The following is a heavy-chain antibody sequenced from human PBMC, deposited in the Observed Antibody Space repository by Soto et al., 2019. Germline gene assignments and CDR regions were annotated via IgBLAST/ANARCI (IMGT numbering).Heavy chain of an antibody. CDR1: GYTFTDYY. CDR3: ARRKGDYYDSSGYHYYFEY. Sequence: QVQLVQSGAAVKKPGASVKVSCKASGYTFTDYYVHWVRQAPGQGLEWMGWINPNSGGTKSAQKFQGRVTMTRDTSISTAYMELSSLRSDDTAVYYCARRKGDYYDSSGYHYYFEYWGQGTLVTVSS. J-gene: IGHJ4*02. V-gene: IGHV1-2*02. CDR2: INPNSGGT. D-gene: IGHD3-22*01.